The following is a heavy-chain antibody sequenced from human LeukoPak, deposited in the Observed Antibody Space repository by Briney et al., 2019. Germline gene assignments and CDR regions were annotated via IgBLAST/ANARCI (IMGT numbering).Heavy chain of an antibody. CDR1: GFTFSSYA. Sequence: GGSLRLSCAASGFTFSSYAMSWVRQAPGKGLEWVSGVTGSDGSTYYADSVKGRFTISRDNSKNTLYLQMNSLRAEDTAVYYCAKDHDNYDILTGSTGVDYWGQGTLVTVSS. CDR2: VTGSDGST. J-gene: IGHJ4*02. CDR3: AKDHDNYDILTGSTGVDY. V-gene: IGHV3-23*01. D-gene: IGHD3-9*01.